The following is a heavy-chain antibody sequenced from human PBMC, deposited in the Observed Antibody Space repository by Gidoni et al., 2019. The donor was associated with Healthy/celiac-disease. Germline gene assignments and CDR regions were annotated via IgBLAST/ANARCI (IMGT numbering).Heavy chain of an antibody. CDR1: GFTFSSYS. Sequence: EVQLVESGGGLVKPGGSLRLSCAASGFTFSSYSMNWVRQAPGKGLEWVSSISSSSSYIYYADSVKGRFTISRDNAKNSLYLQMNSLRAEDTAVYYCARDLVYYGSGSHYWFDPWGQGTLVTVSS. CDR3: ARDLVYYGSGSHYWFDP. CDR2: ISSSSSYI. J-gene: IGHJ5*02. D-gene: IGHD3-10*01. V-gene: IGHV3-21*01.